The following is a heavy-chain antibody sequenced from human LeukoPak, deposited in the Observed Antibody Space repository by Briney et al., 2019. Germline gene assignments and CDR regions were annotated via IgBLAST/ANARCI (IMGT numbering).Heavy chain of an antibody. CDR3: ARDSRYWGGFDY. CDR2: IYYSGST. V-gene: IGHV4-31*03. CDR1: GGSIGSGGYD. Sequence: SETLSLTCTVSGGSIGSGGYDWSWIRQHPGKGLKWIGYIYYSGSTYYNPSLKSRVTISVDTSKNQFSLKLSSVTAADTAVYYCARDSRYWGGFDYWGQGTLVTVSS. D-gene: IGHD7-27*01. J-gene: IGHJ4*02.